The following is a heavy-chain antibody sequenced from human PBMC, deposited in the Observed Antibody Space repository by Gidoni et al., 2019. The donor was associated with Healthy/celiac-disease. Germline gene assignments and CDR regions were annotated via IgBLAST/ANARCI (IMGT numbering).Heavy chain of an antibody. CDR2: IYYSGST. CDR1: GSISRYY. D-gene: IGHD1-26*01. J-gene: IGHJ4*02. CDR3: ARAAVGATFDY. Sequence: QVQLQESGPGLLKPGGSISRYYWSWIRQPPGKGLEWIGYIYYSGSTNYNPSLKSRVTISVDTSKNQFSLKLSSVTAADTAVYYCARAAVGATFDYWGQGTLVTVSS. V-gene: IGHV4-59*01.